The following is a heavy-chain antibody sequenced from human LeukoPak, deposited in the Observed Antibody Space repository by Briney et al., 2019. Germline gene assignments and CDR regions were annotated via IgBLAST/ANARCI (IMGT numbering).Heavy chain of an antibody. CDR2: IYYCGST. Sequence: SETLSLTCTVSGGSISSYYWSWIRQPPGKGLEWIGYIYYCGSTNYNPSLKSRVTISVDTSKNQFSLKLSSVTAADTAVYYCARVGIDSSSWYPNWFDPWGQGTLVTVSS. V-gene: IGHV4-59*01. D-gene: IGHD6-13*01. CDR1: GGSISSYY. J-gene: IGHJ5*02. CDR3: ARVGIDSSSWYPNWFDP.